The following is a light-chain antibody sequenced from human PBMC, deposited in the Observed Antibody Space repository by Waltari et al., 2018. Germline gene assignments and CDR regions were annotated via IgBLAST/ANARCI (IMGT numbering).Light chain of an antibody. J-gene: IGLJ7*01. CDR2: KDS. CDR3: QSADSSGTAV. Sequence: SYELTQPPSVSVSPGQTARITCSGDALPKQYAYWYQQKPGQAPVLVIYKDSERPSGIPERCSGSSSGTTVTLTISGVQAEDEADYYCQSADSSGTAVFGGGTQLTVL. CDR1: ALPKQY. V-gene: IGLV3-25*03.